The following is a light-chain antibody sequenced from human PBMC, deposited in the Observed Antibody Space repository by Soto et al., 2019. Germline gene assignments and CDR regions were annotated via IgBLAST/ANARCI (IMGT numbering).Light chain of an antibody. CDR1: QSVCSK. V-gene: IGKV3-15*01. J-gene: IGKJ4*01. Sequence: ETVMTHSPATLSVSPGERVTLSCRASQSVCSKVAWYQQKPGQAPSLLIYGASTMATETPVRFSGSGSGTEFTLTIRSLQSEDFEVYYCQQYSNWPPVIFGGGTKVAIK. CDR2: GAS. CDR3: QQYSNWPPVI.